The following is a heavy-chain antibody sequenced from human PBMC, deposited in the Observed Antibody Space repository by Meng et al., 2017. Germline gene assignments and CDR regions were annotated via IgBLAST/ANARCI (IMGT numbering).Heavy chain of an antibody. D-gene: IGHD4-11*01. J-gene: IGHJ4*02. CDR1: GYLFTSYD. V-gene: IGHV1-8*01. Sequence: QVELVQSGTEVKQPGASVKVSCKPSGYLFTSYDINWIRQAPGQGLEWMGWVNPINGKTGYAQKFQGRLTMTRDTSIRTAYMELSSFKSEDTAIYYCARGGDYSSWDYWGQGTLVTVSS. CDR2: VNPINGKT. CDR3: ARGGDYSSWDY.